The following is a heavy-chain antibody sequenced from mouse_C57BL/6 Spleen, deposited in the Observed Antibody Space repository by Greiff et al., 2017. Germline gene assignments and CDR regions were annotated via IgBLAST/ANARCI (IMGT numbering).Heavy chain of an antibody. J-gene: IGHJ2*01. V-gene: IGHV5-9-1*02. CDR3: TREAYFED. Sequence: EVLLVESGEGLVKPGGSLKLSCAASGFTFSSYSMSWVRQTPEKRLEWVAYVSSGGDYIYYADTVKGRITISRDNARNTLFLQVSSLKSEDTAVYCCTREAYFEDWGQGTTLTVSS. CDR2: VSSGGDYI. CDR1: GFTFSSYS.